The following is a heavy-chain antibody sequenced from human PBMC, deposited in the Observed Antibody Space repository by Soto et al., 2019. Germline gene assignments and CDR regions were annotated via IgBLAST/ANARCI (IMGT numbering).Heavy chain of an antibody. CDR2: ISGSGGTT. CDR1: GFTFSSYA. D-gene: IGHD6-6*01. CDR3: AEDSSSSKRAYYFDY. Sequence: GGSLRLSCAASGFTFSSYAMSWVRQAPGKGLEWVSTISGSGGTTYYADSVKGRFTISRDNSRNALYLQMNSLRAEDTAVYYCAEDSSSSKRAYYFDYWGQGTLGTVSS. J-gene: IGHJ4*02. V-gene: IGHV3-23*01.